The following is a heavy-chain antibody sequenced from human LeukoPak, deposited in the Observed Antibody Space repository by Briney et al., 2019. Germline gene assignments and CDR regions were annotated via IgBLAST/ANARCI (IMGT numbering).Heavy chain of an antibody. Sequence: SETLSLTCTVSGGSISSSSYYWGWIRQPPGKGLEWIGYIYYSGSTNYNPSLKSRVTISVDTSKNQFSLKLSSVTAEDTAVYYCARDYSVTRRPSDYYYYYMDAWGKGTTVTVSS. D-gene: IGHD6-13*01. CDR2: IYYSGST. CDR3: ARDYSVTRRPSDYYYYYMDA. J-gene: IGHJ6*03. CDR1: GGSISSSSYY. V-gene: IGHV4-61*01.